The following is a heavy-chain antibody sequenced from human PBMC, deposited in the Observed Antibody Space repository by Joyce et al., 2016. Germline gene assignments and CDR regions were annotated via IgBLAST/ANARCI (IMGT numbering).Heavy chain of an antibody. CDR2: LRSSGITT. Sequence: VQLVESGGGLVQPGGSLRLSCAASSLTVTSYSMHWVRQARGKGLEWVSTLRSSGITTYYAKSVEGRFTISRDSGKNSLYLQMNSLRDEDSALCYCVTSLTYDDWRGYFAMDVWGQGTSVTVSS. CDR3: VTSLTYDDWRGYFAMDV. CDR1: SLTVTSYS. D-gene: IGHD3-3*01. V-gene: IGHV3-48*02. J-gene: IGHJ6*02.